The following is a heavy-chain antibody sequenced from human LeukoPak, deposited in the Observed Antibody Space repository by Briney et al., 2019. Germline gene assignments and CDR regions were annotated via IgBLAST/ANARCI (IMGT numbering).Heavy chain of an antibody. CDR2: IYHSGST. J-gene: IGHJ4*02. CDR3: ARVPSSGEYYFDY. Sequence: SETLSLTCAVYGGSFSGYYWSWIRQPPGKGLEWIGEIYHSGSTNYNPSLKSRVTISVDKSKNQFSLKLSSVTAADTAVYYCARVPSSGEYYFDYWGQGTLVTVSS. CDR1: GGSFSGYY. V-gene: IGHV4-34*01. D-gene: IGHD6-19*01.